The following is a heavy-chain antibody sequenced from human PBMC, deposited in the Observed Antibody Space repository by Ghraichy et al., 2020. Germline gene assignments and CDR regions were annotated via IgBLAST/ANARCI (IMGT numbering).Heavy chain of an antibody. CDR1: GFTFSSYW. CDR3: ATIGLGYCSGGYCYSGPFDI. V-gene: IGHV3-74*03. J-gene: IGHJ3*02. D-gene: IGHD2-15*01. Sequence: ESLNISCAASGFTFSSYWMHWVRQAPGKGLVWVSDIDTDGSTTKYADSVKGRFTISRDNAKNTLYLQMNSLRAEDTAVYYCATIGLGYCSGGYCYSGPFDIWGQGTMVTVSS. CDR2: IDTDGSTT.